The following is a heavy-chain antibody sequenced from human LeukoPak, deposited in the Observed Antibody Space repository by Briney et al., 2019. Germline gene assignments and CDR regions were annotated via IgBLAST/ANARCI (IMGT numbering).Heavy chain of an antibody. CDR3: ARDESTGTFIY. CDR1: GYTFTGYY. CDR2: INPNSGGT. J-gene: IGHJ4*02. Sequence: GASVKVSCKASGYTFTGYYMHWVRQAPGQGLEWMGRINPNSGGTNYVQKFQGRVTMTRDTSISTAYMELSRLRSDDTAVYYCARDESTGTFIYWGQGTLVTVSS. V-gene: IGHV1-2*06. D-gene: IGHD1-1*01.